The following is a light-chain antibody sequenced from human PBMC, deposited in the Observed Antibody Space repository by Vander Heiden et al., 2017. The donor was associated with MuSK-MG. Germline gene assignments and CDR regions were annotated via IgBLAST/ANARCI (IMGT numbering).Light chain of an antibody. CDR1: QNVLSSSDNKNY. Sequence: DIVMTQSPDSLAVSLGERATINCKSSQNVLSSSDNKNYLAWYRQTPGQPPKLLIFWASTRESGVPARFSGSGSGTDFTLTISSLQAEDVAVYYCQQYYDTPLTFGGGTKVEI. CDR2: WAS. V-gene: IGKV4-1*01. J-gene: IGKJ4*01. CDR3: QQYYDTPLT.